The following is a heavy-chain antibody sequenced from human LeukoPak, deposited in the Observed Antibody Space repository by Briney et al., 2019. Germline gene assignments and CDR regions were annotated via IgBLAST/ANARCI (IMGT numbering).Heavy chain of an antibody. CDR2: IYHSGST. V-gene: IGHV4-30-2*01. Sequence: TLSLTCAVSGGSISSGGYSWSWIRQPPGKGLEWIGYIYHSGSTYYNPSLKSRVTISVDRSKDQFSLKLSSVTAADTAVYYCARARVGYDYVWGSYRNTTYYFDYWGQGTLVTVSS. CDR3: ARARVGYDYVWGSYRNTTYYFDY. D-gene: IGHD3-16*02. J-gene: IGHJ4*02. CDR1: GGSISSGGYS.